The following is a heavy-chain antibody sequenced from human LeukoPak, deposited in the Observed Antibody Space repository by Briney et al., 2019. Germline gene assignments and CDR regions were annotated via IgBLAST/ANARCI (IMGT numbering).Heavy chain of an antibody. Sequence: GGSLRLSCAASGFTFSYYWMSWVRQAPGKGLEWVANINQDGGEEHYVDSVKGRFTISRDNAKDSLSLQMNSLRAEDTAVYYCASYNSSGWYGYYYMDVWGKGTTVTISS. CDR3: ASYNSSGWYGYYYMDV. D-gene: IGHD6-19*01. CDR2: INQDGGEE. V-gene: IGHV3-7*03. J-gene: IGHJ6*03. CDR1: GFTFSYYW.